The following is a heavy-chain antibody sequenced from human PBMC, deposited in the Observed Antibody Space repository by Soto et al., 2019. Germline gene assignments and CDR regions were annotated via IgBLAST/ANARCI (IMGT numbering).Heavy chain of an antibody. D-gene: IGHD5-18*01. V-gene: IGHV3-33*01. CDR1: GFTFSSYG. CDR3: ARDSSDTTMLN. J-gene: IGHJ4*02. CDR2: IWYDGSKK. Sequence: GGSLRLSCAASGFTFSSYGMDWVRQAPGKGLEWVAVIWYDGSKKYYADSVKGRFTVSRDNSKNTLYLQMDSLRAEDTAVYYCARDSSDTTMLNWGQGTRVTVSS.